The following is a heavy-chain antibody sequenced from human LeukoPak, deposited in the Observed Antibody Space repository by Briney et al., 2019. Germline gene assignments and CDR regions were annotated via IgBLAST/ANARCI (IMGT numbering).Heavy chain of an antibody. J-gene: IGHJ4*02. CDR3: AKQLEDIEMATNPLDY. D-gene: IGHD5-24*01. V-gene: IGHV3-30*18. Sequence: GRSLRLSCAASGFTFSSYGIHWVRQAPGKGLEWVAVISYDGSNKYYADSVKGRFTISRDNSKNTLYLQMNSLRAEDTAVYYCAKQLEDIEMATNPLDYWGQGTLVTVSS. CDR1: GFTFSSYG. CDR2: ISYDGSNK.